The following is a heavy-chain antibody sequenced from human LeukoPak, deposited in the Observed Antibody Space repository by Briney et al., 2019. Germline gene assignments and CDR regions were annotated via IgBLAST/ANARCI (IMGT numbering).Heavy chain of an antibody. CDR2: ISSSSSYI. Sequence: GGSLRLSCAASGFTFSSYSMSWVRQAPGKGLEWVSSISSSSSYIYYADSVKGRFTISRDNAKNSLYLQMNRLRAEDTAVYYCASLRNTVVVIDYWGQGTLVTVSS. J-gene: IGHJ4*02. CDR1: GFTFSSYS. CDR3: ASLRNTVVVIDY. V-gene: IGHV3-21*01. D-gene: IGHD3-22*01.